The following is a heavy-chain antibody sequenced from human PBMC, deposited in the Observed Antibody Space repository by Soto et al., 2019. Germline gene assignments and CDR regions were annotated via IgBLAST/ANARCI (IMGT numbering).Heavy chain of an antibody. CDR1: GFPFSNSE. CDR2: ISSSGSTT. V-gene: IGHV3-48*03. D-gene: IGHD2-8*02. J-gene: IGHJ4*02. Sequence: PGGSLRLSCAASGFPFSNSEMNWVRQAPGKGLEWISWISSSGSTTYYADSVKGRFTISRDNAKNSLFLQLNSLRAEDTAVYYCARGGITGSDYWGQGTLVTVS. CDR3: ARGGITGSDY.